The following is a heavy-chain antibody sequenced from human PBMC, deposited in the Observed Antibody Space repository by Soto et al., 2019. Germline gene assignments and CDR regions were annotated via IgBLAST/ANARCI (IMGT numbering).Heavy chain of an antibody. D-gene: IGHD1-1*01. CDR2: ISYDGSNK. CDR1: GFTFSSYG. V-gene: IGHV3-30*18. J-gene: IGHJ6*02. Sequence: PGGSLRLSCAASGFTFSSYGMHWVRPAPGKGLEWVAVISYDGSNKYYADSVKGRFTISRDNSKNTLYLQMNSLRAEDTAVYYCAKEWNRASFYYYYYGMDVWGQGTTGTGSS. CDR3: AKEWNRASFYYYYYGMDV.